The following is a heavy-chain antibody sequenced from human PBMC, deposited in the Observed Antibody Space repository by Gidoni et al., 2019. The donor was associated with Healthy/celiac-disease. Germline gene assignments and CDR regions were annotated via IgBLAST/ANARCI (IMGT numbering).Heavy chain of an antibody. J-gene: IGHJ4*02. CDR1: GFTFSSYA. CDR2: ISYDGSNK. Sequence: QVQLVESGGGVVQPGRSLRLSCAASGFTFSSYAMHWARQAPGKGLEWVAVISYDGSNKYYADSVKGRFTISRDNSKNTLYLQMNSLRAEDTAVYYCARDGSYDYVSGSYNPVGSFDYWGQGTLVTVSS. CDR3: ARDGSYDYVSGSYNPVGSFDY. V-gene: IGHV3-30-3*01. D-gene: IGHD3-16*01.